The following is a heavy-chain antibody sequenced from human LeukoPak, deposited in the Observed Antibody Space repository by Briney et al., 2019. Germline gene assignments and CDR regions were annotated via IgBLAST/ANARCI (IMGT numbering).Heavy chain of an antibody. J-gene: IGHJ6*03. V-gene: IGHV1-18*01. CDR2: ISAYNGNT. CDR3: ARGTVVVVAATVPTYYYYYMDV. Sequence: GASVKVSCKASGYTFTSYGISWVRQAPGQGLEWMGWISAYNGNTNYAQKLQGRVTMTTDTSTSTAYMELSSLRSEDTAVYYCARGTVVVVAATVPTYYYYYMDVWGKGTTVTISS. D-gene: IGHD2-15*01. CDR1: GYTFTSYG.